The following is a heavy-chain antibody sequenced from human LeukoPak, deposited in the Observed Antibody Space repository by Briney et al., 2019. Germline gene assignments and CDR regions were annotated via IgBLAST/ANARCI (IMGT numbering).Heavy chain of an antibody. V-gene: IGHV3-23*01. CDR2: ISGSGGTT. CDR1: GFTFSSYA. J-gene: IGHJ4*02. CDR3: AKRDRGEVRKYYFDY. D-gene: IGHD1-1*01. Sequence: GGSLRLSCAASGFTFSSYAMSWVRQAPGKGLEWVSAISGSGGTTFYADSVKGRFTISRDNSKKTLYLQMNSLRAEDTAVYYCAKRDRGEVRKYYFDYWGQGTLVTVSS.